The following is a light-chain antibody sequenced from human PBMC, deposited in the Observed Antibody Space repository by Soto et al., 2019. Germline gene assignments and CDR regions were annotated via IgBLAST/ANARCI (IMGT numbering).Light chain of an antibody. CDR1: QSVYSSY. V-gene: IGKV3-20*01. CDR2: DAS. Sequence: EIRLTQSPGTLSLSPGQRATLSGRASQSVYSSYLAWYQQRPCQAPRLLFYDASIRATGIPDRFSGSGSGTDFSLTISRLEPEDFAVYYCHQYGSSPCTCVQGTKVEIK. J-gene: IGKJ1*01. CDR3: HQYGSSPCT.